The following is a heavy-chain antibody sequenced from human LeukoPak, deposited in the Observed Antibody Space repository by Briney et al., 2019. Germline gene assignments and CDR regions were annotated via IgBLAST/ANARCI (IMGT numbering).Heavy chain of an antibody. CDR3: ARDRRNIVLIVSAIPALDS. V-gene: IGHV4-34*01. CDR2: INHSGCT. D-gene: IGHD2-8*01. CDR1: GGSVRGYH. J-gene: IGHJ3*02. Sequence: PSETLSRNSAVDGGSVRGYHWGWIRQPPGKGLEWIGEINHSGCTNYNPSLKSRVTISVDTSKNQYAQKLSSVTGAHTAVYYCARDRRNIVLIVSAIPALDSWGQGTMVTVSS.